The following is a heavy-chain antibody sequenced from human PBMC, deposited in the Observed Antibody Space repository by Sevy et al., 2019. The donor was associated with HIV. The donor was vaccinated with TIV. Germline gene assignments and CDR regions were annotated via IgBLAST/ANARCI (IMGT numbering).Heavy chain of an antibody. J-gene: IGHJ4*02. V-gene: IGHV3-7*01. CDR2: INQDGSVK. D-gene: IGHD6-13*01. CDR1: GFTFSDYW. Sequence: GGSLRLSCAASGFTFSDYWMSWVRQAPEKGLEWVANINQDGSVKYYVDSVKGRFTISRDNARNSLYLRMNSLRAEDTALYYCVRAIAAAGSFWGQGTLVTVSS. CDR3: VRAIAAAGSF.